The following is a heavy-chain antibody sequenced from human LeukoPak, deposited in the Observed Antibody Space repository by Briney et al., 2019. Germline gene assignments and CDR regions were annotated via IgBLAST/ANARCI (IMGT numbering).Heavy chain of an antibody. CDR3: ARTEYSGSYFDY. D-gene: IGHD1-26*01. Sequence: PGGSLRLSCAASGFTFSSFWMHWVRQAPGKGLVWVSRINSDGSSITYADCVKGRFTISRDNAKNTLYLQMNSLRAEDTAVYYCARTEYSGSYFDYWGQGTLVTVSS. J-gene: IGHJ4*02. CDR2: INSDGSSI. V-gene: IGHV3-74*01. CDR1: GFTFSSFW.